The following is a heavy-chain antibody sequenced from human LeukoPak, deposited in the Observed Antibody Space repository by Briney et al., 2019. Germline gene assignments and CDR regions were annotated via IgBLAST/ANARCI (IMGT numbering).Heavy chain of an antibody. CDR3: ARAREPLLFTYYFEY. CDR2: IYTSGST. J-gene: IGHJ4*02. V-gene: IGHV4-4*07. Sequence: SETLSLTCTVSGGSISSYYWSWIRQPAGKGLEWIGRIYTSGSTNFNPSLKSRVTISVDTSKNQFSLKLSSVTAADTAVYYCARAREPLLFTYYFEYWGQGTLVTVSS. CDR1: GGSISSYY. D-gene: IGHD2-2*01.